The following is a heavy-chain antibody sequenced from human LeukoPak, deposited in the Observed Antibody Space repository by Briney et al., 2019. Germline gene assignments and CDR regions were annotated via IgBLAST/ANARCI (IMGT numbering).Heavy chain of an antibody. CDR1: DYSISSGYY. Sequence: SETLSLTCTVSDYSISSGYYWVWIRQPPGKGLEWIGSIYHSGSTYYNPSLKSRLTMSVDTSKNQFSLNLSSVTAADTAVYYCARGRYYYDSGGYHFDYWGQGTLVTVSS. D-gene: IGHD3-22*01. V-gene: IGHV4-38-2*02. CDR2: IYHSGST. J-gene: IGHJ4*02. CDR3: ARGRYYYDSGGYHFDY.